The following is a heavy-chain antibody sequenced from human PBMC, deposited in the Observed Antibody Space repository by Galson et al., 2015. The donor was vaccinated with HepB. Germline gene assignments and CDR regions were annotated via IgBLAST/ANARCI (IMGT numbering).Heavy chain of an antibody. CDR2: IKSKTDGGTT. D-gene: IGHD2-15*01. V-gene: IGHV3-15*01. CDR1: GFTFSNAW. CDR3: TTVRQDIVVVVAATHYYYGMDV. J-gene: IGHJ6*02. Sequence: SLRLSCAASGFTFSNAWMSWVRQAPGKGLEWVGRIKSKTDGGTTDYAAPVKGRFTISRDDSKNTLYLQMNSLKTEDTAVYYCTTVRQDIVVVVAATHYYYGMDVWGQGTTVTVSS.